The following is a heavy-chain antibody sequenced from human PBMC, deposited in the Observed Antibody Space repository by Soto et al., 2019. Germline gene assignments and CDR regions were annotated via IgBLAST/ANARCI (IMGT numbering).Heavy chain of an antibody. Sequence: GESLKISCAASGFTFSSYGMHWVRQAPGKGLEWVAVIWYDGSNKYYADSVKGRFTISRDNSKNTLYLQMNSLRAEDTAVYYCARPNSIVATRRYYFDYWGQGTLVTVSS. CDR1: GFTFSSYG. CDR2: IWYDGSNK. V-gene: IGHV3-33*01. J-gene: IGHJ4*02. CDR3: ARPNSIVATRRYYFDY. D-gene: IGHD5-12*01.